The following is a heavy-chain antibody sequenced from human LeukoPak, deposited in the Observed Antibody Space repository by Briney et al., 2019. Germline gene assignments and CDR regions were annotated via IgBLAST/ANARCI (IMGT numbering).Heavy chain of an antibody. V-gene: IGHV3-33*01. D-gene: IGHD2/OR15-2a*01. CDR2: IWYDGSNK. CDR3: AREGPRGNSQFDY. CDR1: GFTFSSYG. Sequence: GRSLRLSCAASGFTFSSYGMHWVRQAPGKGLEWVALIWYDGSNKYYADSVKGRLTISRDNSKNALYLQMNSLRAEDTAVYYCAREGPRGNSQFDYWGQGTLVTVSS. J-gene: IGHJ4*02.